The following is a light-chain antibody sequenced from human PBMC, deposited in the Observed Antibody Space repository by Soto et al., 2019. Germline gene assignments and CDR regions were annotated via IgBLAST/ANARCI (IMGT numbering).Light chain of an antibody. J-gene: IGKJ4*01. CDR3: QQYNDWPLT. CDR2: GAS. V-gene: IGKV3-15*01. CDR1: QSVTNN. Sequence: EIVMTQSPATLSVSPGERATLSCRAIQSVTNNLAWYQQKPGQAPRLLLYGASIRATGIPARFSGSRSATEFTLTISSLQSEDFAFYYCQQYNDWPLTFGGGTKAEIK.